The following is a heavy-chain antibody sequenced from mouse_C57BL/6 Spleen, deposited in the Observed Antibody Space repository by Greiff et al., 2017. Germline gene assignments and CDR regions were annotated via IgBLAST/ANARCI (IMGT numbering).Heavy chain of an antibody. D-gene: IGHD2-14*01. Sequence: QVQLQQSGAELVKPGASVKISCKASGYAFSSYWMNWVKQRPGKGLEWIGQIYPGDGDTKYNGKFKGKATLTVDKSSSTAYMQLSSLTSEDSAVYYCAREGTGVFDCWGKGTTVTVSS. CDR2: IYPGDGDT. V-gene: IGHV1-80*01. J-gene: IGHJ2*01. CDR1: GYAFSSYW. CDR3: AREGTGVFDC.